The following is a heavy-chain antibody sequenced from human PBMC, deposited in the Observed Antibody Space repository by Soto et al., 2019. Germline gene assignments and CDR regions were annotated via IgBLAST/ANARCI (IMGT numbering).Heavy chain of an antibody. CDR3: AGGTWEPH. Sequence: QVRLVQSGAEVKKPGSSVKVSCKASGGTLNNYVLNWVRQAPGQGLEWMGAIIPVSGPADYAQRFQGRVTITADLSTATVYMELSSLTPDDTAVYYCAGGTWEPHWGQGTLVTVSS. J-gene: IGHJ4*02. CDR1: GGTLNNYV. CDR2: IIPVSGPA. V-gene: IGHV1-69*01. D-gene: IGHD1-26*01.